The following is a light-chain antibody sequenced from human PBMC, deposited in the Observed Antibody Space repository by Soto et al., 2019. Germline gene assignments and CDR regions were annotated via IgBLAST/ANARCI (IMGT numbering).Light chain of an antibody. J-gene: IGKJ1*01. V-gene: IGKV3-20*01. CDR2: GAS. Sequence: EIVLTQSPGTLSLSPGERATLSCRASQSVTSSYFAWYQQKPGQAPRLLIFGASSRDTGIPDRFSGSGSGTDFTLTIGRLEPEDFAMYYCQQYGSSPRTFGQGTKVEIK. CDR3: QQYGSSPRT. CDR1: QSVTSSY.